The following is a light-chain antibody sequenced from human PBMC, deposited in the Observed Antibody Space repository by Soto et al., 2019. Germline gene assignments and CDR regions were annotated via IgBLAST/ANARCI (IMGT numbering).Light chain of an antibody. J-gene: IGKJ1*01. V-gene: IGKV1-39*01. CDR3: QQNYSAPRA. CDR1: QSISSY. Sequence: THSPQSPSYLSPSVGGRVTITCRASQSISSYLDWYQQKPGKAPRLLIYAASSMQSGVPSRFSGSGSGTDFTLTINSLQSEDFAIYYCQQNYSAPRAFGQGTKVDIK. CDR2: AAS.